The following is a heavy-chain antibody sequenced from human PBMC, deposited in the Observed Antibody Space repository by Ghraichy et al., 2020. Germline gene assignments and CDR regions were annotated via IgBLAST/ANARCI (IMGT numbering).Heavy chain of an antibody. J-gene: IGHJ6*03. Sequence: SETLSLTCAVYGGSFSGYYWSWIRQPPGKGLEWIGEINHSGSTNYNPSLKSRVTISVDTSKNQFSLKLSSVTAADTAVYYCARGRGGSPTYYYYYYMDVWGNGTTVTVSS. D-gene: IGHD2-15*01. V-gene: IGHV4-34*01. CDR1: GGSFSGYY. CDR3: ARGRGGSPTYYYYYYMDV. CDR2: INHSGST.